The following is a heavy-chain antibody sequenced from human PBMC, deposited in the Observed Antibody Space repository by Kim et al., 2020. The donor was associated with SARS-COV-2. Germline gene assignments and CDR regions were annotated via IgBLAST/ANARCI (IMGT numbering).Heavy chain of an antibody. CDR2: IYHSGTT. CDR3: ARALYHAPSGFWGRFDP. J-gene: IGHJ5*02. Sequence: SETLSLTCAVYGGSFSGYYWSWIRQPPGKGLEWIGEIYHSGTTKYNPSLKSRVTISLDTAKNQFSLKLSSVTAADTAVYFCARALYHAPSGFWGRFDPW. CDR1: GGSFSGYY. D-gene: IGHD6-25*01. V-gene: IGHV4-34*01.